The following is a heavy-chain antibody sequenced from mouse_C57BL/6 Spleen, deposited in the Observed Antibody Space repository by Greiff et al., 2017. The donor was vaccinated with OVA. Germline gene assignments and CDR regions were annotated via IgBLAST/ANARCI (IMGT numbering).Heavy chain of an antibody. CDR3: ARGRIYDGYYYAMDY. J-gene: IGHJ4*01. D-gene: IGHD2-3*01. CDR1: GYTFTSSN. Sequence: LQQPGAELVRPGASVKMSCKASGYTFTSSNMNWVKQTPRQGLEWIGAIYPGNGDTSYNQKFKGKATLTVDKSSSTAYMQLSSLTSEDSAVYFCARGRIYDGYYYAMDYWGQGTSVTVSS. CDR2: IYPGNGDT. V-gene: IGHV1-12*01.